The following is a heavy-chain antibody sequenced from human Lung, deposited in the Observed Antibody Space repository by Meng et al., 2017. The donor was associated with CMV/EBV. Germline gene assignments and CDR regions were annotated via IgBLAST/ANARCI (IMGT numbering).Heavy chain of an antibody. Sequence: GGSLRLSCAASGFTFRTSWMSWVRQAPGRGLEWVANIKHDGSEEYYVDSLTGRFTISRDNAKNSLYLQMNSLRAEDTALYYCARDPGLGALDFWGQGTLVTVSS. CDR1: GFTFRTSW. D-gene: IGHD6-6*01. CDR3: ARDPGLGALDF. CDR2: IKHDGSEE. V-gene: IGHV3-7*01. J-gene: IGHJ4*02.